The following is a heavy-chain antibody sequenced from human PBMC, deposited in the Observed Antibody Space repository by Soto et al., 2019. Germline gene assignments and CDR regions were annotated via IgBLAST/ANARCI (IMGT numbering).Heavy chain of an antibody. V-gene: IGHV3-21*01. J-gene: IGHJ6*02. CDR3: ARDDYGDYNSYYSYGMDV. CDR1: GFTFSSYS. D-gene: IGHD4-17*01. Sequence: EVQLVESGGGLVKPGGSLRLSCAASGFTFSSYSMNWVRQAPGKGLELVSSISSSSSYIYYADSVKGRFTISRDNAKNSLYLQMNSLRAEDTAVYYCARDDYGDYNSYYSYGMDVWGQGTTVTVSS. CDR2: ISSSSSYI.